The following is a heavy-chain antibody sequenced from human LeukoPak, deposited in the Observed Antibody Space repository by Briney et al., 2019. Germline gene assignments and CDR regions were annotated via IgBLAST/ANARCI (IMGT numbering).Heavy chain of an antibody. D-gene: IGHD2-8*01. Sequence: GSVTVSCKASGYTFTAYGFTWVRQAPGQGVEWVGWISTYSDNANYAQTLQGRVTITTDTSTNTAYMELGSLRSDDTAVYYCARTPAWARTNFDYWGQGTLVTVSS. CDR1: GYTFTAYG. J-gene: IGHJ4*02. V-gene: IGHV1-18*01. CDR2: ISTYSDNA. CDR3: ARTPAWARTNFDY.